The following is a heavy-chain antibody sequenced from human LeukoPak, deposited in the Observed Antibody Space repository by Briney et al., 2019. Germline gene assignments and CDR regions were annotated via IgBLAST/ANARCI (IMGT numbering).Heavy chain of an antibody. J-gene: IGHJ5*02. D-gene: IGHD6-19*01. V-gene: IGHV3-48*04. CDR1: GFTFSSYS. CDR2: ISSSSSTI. CDR3: ARDIFSGWGPSRRYNWFDP. Sequence: GGSLRLSCAASGFTFSSYSMNWVRQAPGKGLEWVSYISSSSSTIYYADSVKGRFTISRDNAKNSLYLQMNSLRAEDTAVYYCARDIFSGWGPSRRYNWFDPWGQGTLVTVSS.